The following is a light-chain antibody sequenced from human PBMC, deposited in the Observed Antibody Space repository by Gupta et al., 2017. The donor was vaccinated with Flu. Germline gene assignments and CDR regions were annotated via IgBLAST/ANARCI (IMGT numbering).Light chain of an antibody. CDR1: SSNIGSNT. CDR3: AAWDDSLNGVV. V-gene: IGLV1-44*01. CDR2: INN. J-gene: IGLJ2*01. Sequence: QSVLTQPPSASGTPGQRVTISCSGSSSNIGSNTVNWYQQLPGTAPNLLIYINNQRPSGVPARFSGSKSGTSASLAISGLQAEDEADYYCAAWDDSLNGVVFGGGTKLTVL.